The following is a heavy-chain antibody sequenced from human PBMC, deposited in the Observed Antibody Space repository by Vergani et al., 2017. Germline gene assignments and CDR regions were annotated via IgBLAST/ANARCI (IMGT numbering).Heavy chain of an antibody. Sequence: QVQLQESGPGLVKPSQTLSLTCTVSGGSISSGSYYWSWIRQPAGKGLEWIGRIYTSGSTNYNPSLKSRVTISVDTSKNQFSLKLSSVTAADTAVYYCARGRYDYVWGSYRPFDYWGQGTLVTVSS. CDR2: IYTSGST. J-gene: IGHJ4*02. V-gene: IGHV4-61*02. CDR1: GGSISSGSYY. D-gene: IGHD3-16*02. CDR3: ARGRYDYVWGSYRPFDY.